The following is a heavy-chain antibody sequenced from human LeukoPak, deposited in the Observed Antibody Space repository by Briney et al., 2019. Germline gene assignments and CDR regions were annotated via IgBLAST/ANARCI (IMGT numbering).Heavy chain of an antibody. Sequence: PGGSLRLSCAASGFTFSSYAMSWVRQAPGKWLEWVSAISGSGGSTYYADSVKGRFTISRDNSKNTLYLQMNSLRAEDTAVYYCAKAGVGATSPPFDYWGQGTLVTVSS. CDR3: AKAGVGATSPPFDY. V-gene: IGHV3-23*01. J-gene: IGHJ4*02. CDR2: ISGSGGST. CDR1: GFTFSSYA. D-gene: IGHD1-26*01.